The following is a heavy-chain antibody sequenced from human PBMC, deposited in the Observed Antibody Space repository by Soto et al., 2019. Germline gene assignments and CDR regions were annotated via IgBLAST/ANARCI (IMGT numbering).Heavy chain of an antibody. CDR3: VGGYCSSTSCWPFDY. CDR1: GYTFTSYG. D-gene: IGHD2-2*01. CDR2: ISAYNGNT. Sequence: GASVKVSCKASGYTFTSYGISWVRQAPGQGLEWMGWISAYNGNTNYAQKLQGRVTMTTDTSTSTAYMELRSLRSDDTAVYYCVGGYCSSTSCWPFDYWGQGTLVTVSS. J-gene: IGHJ4*02. V-gene: IGHV1-18*01.